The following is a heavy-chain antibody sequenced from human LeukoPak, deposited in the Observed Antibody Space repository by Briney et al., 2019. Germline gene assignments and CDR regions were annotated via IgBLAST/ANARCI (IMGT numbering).Heavy chain of an antibody. V-gene: IGHV3-23*01. CDR2: ISDSGVNT. CDR1: GFTFSSSA. J-gene: IGHJ4*02. CDR3: AKFQANYYDSSGYGCFDY. Sequence: PGGFLRLSCAASGFTFSSSAMSWVRQAPGKGLEWVSGISDSGVNTYYADSVKGRLTVSRDNSRNMLYLEMNSLRAEDTAVYYCAKFQANYYDSSGYGCFDYWGQGVLVTVSS. D-gene: IGHD3-22*01.